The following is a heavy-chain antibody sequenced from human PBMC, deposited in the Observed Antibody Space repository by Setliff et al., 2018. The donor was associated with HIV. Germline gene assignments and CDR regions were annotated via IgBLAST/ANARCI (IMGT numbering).Heavy chain of an antibody. D-gene: IGHD6-19*01. V-gene: IGHV1-2*06. CDR1: GYTFTGYY. CDR3: ARDLSSGWYGEEYFQH. J-gene: IGHJ1*01. CDR2: INPNSGGT. Sequence: ASVKVSCKASGYTFTGYYMHWVRQAPGQGLEWMGRINPNSGGTNYAQKFQGRVTMTRDTSISTAYMELSRLRSDDTAVYSCARDLSSGWYGEEYFQHWGQGTLVTVSS.